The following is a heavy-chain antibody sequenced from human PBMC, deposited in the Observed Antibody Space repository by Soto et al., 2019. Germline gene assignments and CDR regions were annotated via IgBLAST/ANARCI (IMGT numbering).Heavy chain of an antibody. Sequence: EEQLLESGGGLVQPGGSLRLSCAASGFTFSTYPMTWVRQAPGKGLEWVSSIHGSGETTYYAESVKGRFIISRDNSKNTLFLQMDSLGVEDTAVYFCARRSSGSYYAAFDVWGQGTMVTVSS. CDR2: IHGSGETT. D-gene: IGHD1-26*01. J-gene: IGHJ3*01. CDR3: ARRSSGSYYAAFDV. V-gene: IGHV3-23*01. CDR1: GFTFSTYP.